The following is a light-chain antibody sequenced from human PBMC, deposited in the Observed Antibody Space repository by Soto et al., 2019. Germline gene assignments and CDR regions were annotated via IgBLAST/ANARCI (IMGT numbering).Light chain of an antibody. V-gene: IGKV3-20*01. J-gene: IGKJ1*01. Sequence: EFVLTKSPGTLSLSPEERATLSCRASQSVSSSYLAWYQQKPRQAPRLLIYGASSRAAGIPDRFSGSGSGTDFTLTISRLEPEDFAVYYCQQYGSSKWTFGQGTKVDI. CDR1: QSVSSSY. CDR2: GAS. CDR3: QQYGSSKWT.